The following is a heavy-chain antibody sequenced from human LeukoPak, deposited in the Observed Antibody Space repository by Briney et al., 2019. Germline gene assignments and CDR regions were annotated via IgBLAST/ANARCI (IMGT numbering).Heavy chain of an antibody. Sequence: ASVKVSCKASGYTFTSYDINWVRQATGQGLEWMGWMNPNSGNTGYAQKFQGRVTMTRNTSISTAYMELSSLRSEDTAVYYCTRAGRWEGRPHAFDIWGQGTMVTVSS. CDR1: GYTFTSYD. D-gene: IGHD1-26*01. V-gene: IGHV1-8*01. CDR2: MNPNSGNT. J-gene: IGHJ3*02. CDR3: TRAGRWEGRPHAFDI.